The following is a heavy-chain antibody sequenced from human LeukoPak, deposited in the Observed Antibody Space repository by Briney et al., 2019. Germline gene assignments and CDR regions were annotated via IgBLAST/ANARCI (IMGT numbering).Heavy chain of an antibody. CDR2: ISSSGSTI. V-gene: IGHV3-48*03. CDR1: GFTFSSYE. Sequence: GGSLRLSCAASGFTFSSYEVNWVRQAPGKGLEWVSYISSSGSTIYYADSVKGRFTISRDNAKNSLYLQMNSLRAEDTAVYYCASVYGSGSYFHYYYGMDVWGQGTTVTVSS. CDR3: ASVYGSGSYFHYYYGMDV. J-gene: IGHJ6*02. D-gene: IGHD3-10*01.